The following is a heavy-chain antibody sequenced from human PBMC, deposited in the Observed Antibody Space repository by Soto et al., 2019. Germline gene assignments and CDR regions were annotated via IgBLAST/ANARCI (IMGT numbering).Heavy chain of an antibody. Sequence: EVQLLESGGGLVQPGGSLRLSCAASGFTFSSYAMSWVRQAPGKGLEWVSAISGSGGSTYYADSVKGRFTISRDNSKNPLYQQMNSLRAEDTALYYCAKGTRGSFDYWGQGTLVTVSS. CDR1: GFTFSSYA. J-gene: IGHJ4*02. D-gene: IGHD3-10*01. CDR3: AKGTRGSFDY. CDR2: ISGSGGST. V-gene: IGHV3-23*01.